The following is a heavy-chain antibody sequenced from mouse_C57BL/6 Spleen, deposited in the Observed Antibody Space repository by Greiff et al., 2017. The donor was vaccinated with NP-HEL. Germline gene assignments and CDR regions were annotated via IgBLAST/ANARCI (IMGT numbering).Heavy chain of an antibody. D-gene: IGHD1-1*01. Sequence: EVKLVESGGGLVQPGGSMKLSCAASGFTFSDAWMDWVRQSPEQGLEWVAEIRNKANNHATYYAESVKGRFTISRDDSKSSVYLQMNSLRAEDTGIYYCTHPSYGSRYWYFDVWGTGTTVTVSS. CDR3: THPSYGSRYWYFDV. V-gene: IGHV6-6*01. CDR1: GFTFSDAW. J-gene: IGHJ1*03. CDR2: IRNKANNHAT.